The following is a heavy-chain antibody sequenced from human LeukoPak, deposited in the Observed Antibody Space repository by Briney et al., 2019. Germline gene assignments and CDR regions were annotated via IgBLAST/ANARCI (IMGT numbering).Heavy chain of an antibody. CDR1: GYTFTRYD. CDR3: ARGRGSGSSYKDYFDY. CDR2: MNANSGNT. V-gene: IGHV1-8*01. J-gene: IGHJ4*02. D-gene: IGHD3-10*01. Sequence: ASVKVSCKASGYTFTRYDINWVRQATGQGLGWMGWMNANSGNTGYAQKFQGRVTMTRNTSISTAYMELSSLRSEDTAVYYCARGRGSGSSYKDYFDYWGQGTLVTVSS.